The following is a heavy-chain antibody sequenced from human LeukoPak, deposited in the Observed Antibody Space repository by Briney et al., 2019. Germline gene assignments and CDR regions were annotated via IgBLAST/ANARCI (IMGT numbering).Heavy chain of an antibody. D-gene: IGHD3-10*01. V-gene: IGHV1-8*01. CDR2: RNPNSGNT. CDR1: GYTFTSYD. Sequence: ASVKVSCKASGYTFTSYDINWVRQATGQGLEWMGWRNPNSGNTGYAQKFQGRVTMTRNTSISTAYMELSSLRSEDTAVYYCARGGRVTMVRGGGRYYYMDVWGKGTTVTVSS. CDR3: ARGGRVTMVRGGGRYYYMDV. J-gene: IGHJ6*03.